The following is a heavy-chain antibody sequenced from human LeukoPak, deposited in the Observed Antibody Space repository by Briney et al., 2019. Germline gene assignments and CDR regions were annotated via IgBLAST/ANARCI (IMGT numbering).Heavy chain of an antibody. V-gene: IGHV5-51*01. Sequence: GESLKISCKGSGYSFTSYWIGWVRLMPGKGLEWIGIIYPGDSDTRYSPSFQGQVTISADKSISTAYLQWSSLKASDTAMYYCARRSCDGGDSIPFDYWGQGTLVTVSS. D-gene: IGHD2-21*02. J-gene: IGHJ4*02. CDR1: GYSFTSYW. CDR2: IYPGDSDT. CDR3: ARRSCDGGDSIPFDY.